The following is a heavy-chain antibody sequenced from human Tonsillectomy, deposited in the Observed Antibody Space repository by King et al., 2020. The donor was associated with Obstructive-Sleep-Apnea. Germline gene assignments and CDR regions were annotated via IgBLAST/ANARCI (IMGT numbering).Heavy chain of an antibody. CDR2: IYYSGST. V-gene: IGHV4-59*08. CDR1: GDSISSYY. D-gene: IGHD1-26*01. Sequence: QLQESGPGLVKPSETLSLTCTVSGDSISSYYWSWIRQPPGKGLEWIWYIYYSGSTKYNPSLKSRVTISVDTSKNQFSLKLSSLTADDTAGYYCARNTEHYYYYGMDVWGQGTTVTVSS. CDR3: ARNTEHYYYYGMDV. J-gene: IGHJ6*02.